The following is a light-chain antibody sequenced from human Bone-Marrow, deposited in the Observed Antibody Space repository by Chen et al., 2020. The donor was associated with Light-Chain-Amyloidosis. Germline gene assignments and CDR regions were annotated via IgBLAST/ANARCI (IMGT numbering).Light chain of an antibody. CDR3: AAWDGSLSGYV. J-gene: IGLJ1*01. CDR2: RNN. CDR1: SSNIGINY. Sequence: HSLLTQPLSESGSPCLIVTVFCSVASSNIGINYVCWYQHFPGAAPNLLIPRNNQRPSGVPDRFSASKSGTSAFLAISRIRAADEADYYCAAWDGSLSGYVFGTGTKVIVL. V-gene: IGLV1-47*01.